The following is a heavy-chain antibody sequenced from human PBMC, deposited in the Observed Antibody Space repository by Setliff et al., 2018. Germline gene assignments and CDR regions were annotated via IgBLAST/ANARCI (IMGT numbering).Heavy chain of an antibody. D-gene: IGHD3-22*01. Sequence: SVKVSCKASGGTFSSYGISWVRQAPGQGLEWMGGTIPMFGTTSYARQFQGRVTIITNESTSTAYMQLSSLGSEDTAVYYCVREGVDSRSSTDYRYYMDVWGKGTTVTVSS. V-gene: IGHV1-69*05. CDR1: GGTFSSYG. J-gene: IGHJ6*03. CDR3: VREGVDSRSSTDYRYYMDV. CDR2: TIPMFGTT.